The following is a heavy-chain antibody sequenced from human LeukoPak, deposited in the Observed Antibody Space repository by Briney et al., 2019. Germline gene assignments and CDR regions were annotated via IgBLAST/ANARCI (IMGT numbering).Heavy chain of an antibody. CDR2: MTGPADTT. J-gene: IGHJ4*02. V-gene: IGHV3-23*01. CDR1: GFNFNNFA. Sequence: GGSLRLSCAASGFNFNNFAMSWVRQAPGKGPEWLSAMTGPADTTYYAESVKCRFTISRDYSKSMVYLQMNSLRVEDTAIYYLAKGPKIDHWGQGTLVTASS. CDR3: AKGPKIDH.